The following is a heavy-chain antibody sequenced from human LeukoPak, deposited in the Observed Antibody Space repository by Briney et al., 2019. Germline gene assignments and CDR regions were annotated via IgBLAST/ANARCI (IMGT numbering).Heavy chain of an antibody. Sequence: GASVKVSCKASGYTFTDYYMHWVRQAPGQGLEWMGWINPNSGGTNYAQQFQGRVTMTRDTSISTAYMELSNLRSDDTAVYYCARGIAAAGGRWFDPWGQGTLDTVSS. CDR2: INPNSGGT. D-gene: IGHD6-13*01. CDR1: GYTFTDYY. CDR3: ARGIAAAGGRWFDP. J-gene: IGHJ5*02. V-gene: IGHV1-2*02.